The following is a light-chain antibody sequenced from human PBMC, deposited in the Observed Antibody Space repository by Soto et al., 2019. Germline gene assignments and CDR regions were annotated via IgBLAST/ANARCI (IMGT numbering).Light chain of an antibody. V-gene: IGKV1-5*03. CDR1: QSISSW. Sequence: DIQTAQRRSTLSSSVRDRLNITWRASQSISSWLAWHQQKPGKAPKLLNYKASSLESGVPSRFSGSGSGTEFTLTNSSRQPDDFATYSGQQNKSYSTFGEGTKVDIK. CDR3: QQNKSYST. J-gene: IGKJ1*01. CDR2: KAS.